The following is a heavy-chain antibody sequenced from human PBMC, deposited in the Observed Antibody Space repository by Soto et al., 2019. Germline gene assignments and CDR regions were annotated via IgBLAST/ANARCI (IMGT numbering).Heavy chain of an antibody. CDR1: GFTFSSYG. CDR3: AKWGLYCSGGSCYSHPSSYYYGMDV. D-gene: IGHD2-15*01. Sequence: AGGSLRLSCAAYGFTFSSYGMHWVRQAPGKGLEWVAVISYDGSNKYYADSVKGRFTISRDNSKNTLYLQMNSLRAEDTAVYYCAKWGLYCSGGSCYSHPSSYYYGMDVWGQGTTVTVSS. CDR2: ISYDGSNK. J-gene: IGHJ6*02. V-gene: IGHV3-30*18.